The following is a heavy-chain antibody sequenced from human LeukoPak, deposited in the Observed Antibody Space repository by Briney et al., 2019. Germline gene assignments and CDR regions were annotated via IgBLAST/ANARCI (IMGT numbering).Heavy chain of an antibody. V-gene: IGHV3-30-3*01. CDR2: ISYDGSNK. CDR1: GFTFSSYA. Sequence: PGRSLRLSCAASGFTFSSYAMHWVRQAPGKGLEWVAVISYDGSNKYYADSVKGRFTISRDNSKNTLYLQMNSLRAEDTAVYYCARDKYYYYYGMDVWGQGTTVTVSS. J-gene: IGHJ6*02. CDR3: ARDKYYYYYGMDV.